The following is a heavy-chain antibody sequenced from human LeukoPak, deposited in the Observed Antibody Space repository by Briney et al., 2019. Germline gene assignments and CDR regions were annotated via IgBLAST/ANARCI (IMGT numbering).Heavy chain of an antibody. V-gene: IGHV3-9*01. Sequence: GGSLRLSCAASGFTFSSYSMNWVRQAPGKGLEWVSGISWNSGSIGYADSVKGRFTISRDNAKNSLYLQTNSLRAEDTALYYCAKDLSALLPGAHNYMDVWGKGTTVTISS. CDR3: AKDLSALLPGAHNYMDV. J-gene: IGHJ6*03. CDR1: GFTFSSYS. CDR2: ISWNSGSI. D-gene: IGHD3-3*02.